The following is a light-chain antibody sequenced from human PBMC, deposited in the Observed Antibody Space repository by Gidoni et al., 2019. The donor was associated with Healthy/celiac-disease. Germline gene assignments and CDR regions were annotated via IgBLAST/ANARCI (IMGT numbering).Light chain of an antibody. Sequence: QSALTQPASVPWSPGQSITISCTGSSIDVGGYNYVSWYQLHPGKAPKLMIYDVSTRPSGVSNRFSGSKSGNTASLTISGLQAEDDADYYCSSYTSISTRVFGTGTKVTVL. J-gene: IGLJ1*01. CDR2: DVS. V-gene: IGLV2-14*03. CDR3: SSYTSISTRV. CDR1: SIDVGGYNY.